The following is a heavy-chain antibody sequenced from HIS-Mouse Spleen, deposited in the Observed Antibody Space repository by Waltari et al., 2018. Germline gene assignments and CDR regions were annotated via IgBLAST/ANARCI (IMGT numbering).Heavy chain of an antibody. CDR1: GYTFTSYD. Sequence: QVQLVQSGAEVKKPGASVKVSCKASGYTFTSYDINWVRQATRQGLEWMGWMNPNSGNTGYAQKFQGRVTMTRNTSISTAYMELSSLRSEDTAVYYCARIGSHRRGYSYGYWFDPWGQGTLVTVSS. CDR2: MNPNSGNT. CDR3: ARIGSHRRGYSYGYWFDP. D-gene: IGHD5-18*01. V-gene: IGHV1-8*01. J-gene: IGHJ5*02.